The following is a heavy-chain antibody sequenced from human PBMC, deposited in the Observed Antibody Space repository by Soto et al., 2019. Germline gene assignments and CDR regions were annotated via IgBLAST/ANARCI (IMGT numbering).Heavy chain of an antibody. CDR2: IGGYGHTT. CDR1: GFSFGSYA. D-gene: IGHD4-17*01. Sequence: EVQLLESGGGLVQPGGSLRLSCAASGFSFGSYAMTWVRQAPGKGLVWVSSIGGYGHTTHYAEFVQGRFIISRDDSEKTMDLQMNSLRVEDTAVYYCVKGGPTVIYFDHWGQGNLVSVSS. V-gene: IGHV3-23*01. J-gene: IGHJ4*02. CDR3: VKGGPTVIYFDH.